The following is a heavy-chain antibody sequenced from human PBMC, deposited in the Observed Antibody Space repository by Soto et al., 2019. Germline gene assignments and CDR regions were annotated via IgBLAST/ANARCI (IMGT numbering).Heavy chain of an antibody. CDR3: AKDVERWLQLPDY. CDR1: GFTFSSYG. Sequence: QVQLVESGGGVVQPGRSLRLSCAASGFTFSSYGMHWVRQAPGKGLEWVAVISYDGSNKYYADSVKGRFTISRDNSKNTLYLQMNSLRAEDTAVYYCAKDVERWLQLPDYWGQGTLVTVSS. J-gene: IGHJ4*02. D-gene: IGHD5-12*01. CDR2: ISYDGSNK. V-gene: IGHV3-30*18.